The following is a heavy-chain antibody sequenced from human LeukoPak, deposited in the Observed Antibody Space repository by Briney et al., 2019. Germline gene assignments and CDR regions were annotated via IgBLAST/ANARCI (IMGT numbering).Heavy chain of an antibody. CDR3: ARQVVGPYYYMGV. CDR1: GYRFTSYW. D-gene: IGHD2-21*01. V-gene: IGHV5-51*01. CDR2: IYPGDSDT. J-gene: IGHJ6*03. Sequence: PGESLKISCKGSGYRFTSYWIGWVRQMPGKGLEWMGIIYPGDSDTRYNPSFQGQVTISADKSISTAYLQWSSLKASDTAMYYCARQVVGPYYYMGVWGKGTTVTVSS.